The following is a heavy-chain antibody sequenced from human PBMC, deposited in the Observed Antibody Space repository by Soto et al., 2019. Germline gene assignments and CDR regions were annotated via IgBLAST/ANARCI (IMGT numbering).Heavy chain of an antibody. CDR2: ISSGSSYI. J-gene: IGHJ6*02. V-gene: IGHV3-21*01. D-gene: IGHD3-3*01. CDR1: GFTFSSYS. CDR3: ARDPTIFGVVTYYYGMDV. Sequence: SGGSLRLSCAASGFTFSSYSMNWVRQAPGKGLEWVSSISSGSSYIYYADSVKGRFTISRDNAKNSLYLQMNSLRAEDTAVYYCARDPTIFGVVTYYYGMDVWGQGTTVTVSS.